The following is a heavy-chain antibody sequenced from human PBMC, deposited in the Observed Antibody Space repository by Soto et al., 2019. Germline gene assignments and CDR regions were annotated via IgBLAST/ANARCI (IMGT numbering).Heavy chain of an antibody. D-gene: IGHD6-13*01. V-gene: IGHV4-31*03. CDR2: INYRGST. CDR1: GGSMSSGDYY. Sequence: QVQLQESGPGLVKPSQTLSLTCTVSGGSMSSGDYYWNWIRQQPEKGLEWIGYINYRGSTFYNPSLKSRLTISVDTSKNQFSLKLTSVTAADTAMYYCARDAPGAAPYWGQGTLVTVSS. CDR3: ARDAPGAAPY. J-gene: IGHJ4*02.